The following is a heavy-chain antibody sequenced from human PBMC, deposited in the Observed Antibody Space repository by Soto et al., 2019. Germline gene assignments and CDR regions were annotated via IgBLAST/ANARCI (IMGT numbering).Heavy chain of an antibody. D-gene: IGHD3-10*01. CDR1: GYXSTSYW. V-gene: IGHV5-51*01. CDR2: IYPADSDT. Sequence: EXLKISCKCSGYXSTSYWVGWVRHMPGKGLEWIGIIYPADSDTRYSPSFKGKVKISSDKSISTAYLQWSSLKAPDTAVYYCARIKNSWSYYNVGFLFDPWGQGTLGTVSS. CDR3: ARIKNSWSYYNVGFLFDP. J-gene: IGHJ5*02.